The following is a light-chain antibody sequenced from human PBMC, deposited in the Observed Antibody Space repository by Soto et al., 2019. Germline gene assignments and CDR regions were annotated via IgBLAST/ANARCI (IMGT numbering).Light chain of an antibody. CDR3: QQFATSPLT. CDR1: QSLSSSY. V-gene: IGKV3-20*01. J-gene: IGKJ4*01. CDR2: GAS. Sequence: ENVLTQSPGTLSLSPGERATLSCRASQSLSSSYLAWYQQKPGQAPRLLIYGASSRATGIPDRFSGSGSGTDFTLTISRLEPEDFAVYYCQQFATSPLTFGGGTKVRSN.